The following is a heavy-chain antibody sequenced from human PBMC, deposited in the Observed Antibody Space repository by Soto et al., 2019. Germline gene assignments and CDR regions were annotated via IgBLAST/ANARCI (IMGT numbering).Heavy chain of an antibody. Sequence: QIQLQLSCPGLVEPSQTLSLTCAISGDSVSSNSAGWNWVRQTPSTGLEWLGRTYYKSKWYYNSAVSVKSRNTINPNTSKNQFSLQLNSVTPEHTAVYYCSRGSWDDVSGHYYMDVWGKGTTVTVSS. CDR2: TYYKSKWYY. D-gene: IGHD3-3*01. V-gene: IGHV6-1*01. J-gene: IGHJ6*03. CDR1: GDSVSSNSAG. CDR3: SRGSWDDVSGHYYMDV.